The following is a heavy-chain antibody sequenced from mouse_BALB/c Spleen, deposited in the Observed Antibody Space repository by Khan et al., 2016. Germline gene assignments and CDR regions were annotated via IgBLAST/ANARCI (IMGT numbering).Heavy chain of an antibody. CDR3: ARYYQDYDACFAS. CDR1: GFSLTNSG. V-gene: IGHV2-9*02. Sequence: QVQLKESGPGLVAPSQSLSITCTVSGFSLTNSGVHWIRQPPGKGLEWLGVIWPGGSTDYNSDLMSRLSITTDNSQNQVFFKMISLHTDDTARYDWARYYQDYDACFASWGQGTLVIVSA. D-gene: IGHD2-4*01. CDR2: IWPGGST. J-gene: IGHJ3*01.